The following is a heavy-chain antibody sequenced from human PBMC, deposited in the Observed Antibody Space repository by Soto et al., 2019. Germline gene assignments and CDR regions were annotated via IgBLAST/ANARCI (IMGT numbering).Heavy chain of an antibody. V-gene: IGHV6-1*01. Sequence: SQTLSLTCAISGDSVSSNSAAWNWIRQSPSRGLEWLGRTYYRSKWYNDYAVSVKSRITINPDTSKNQFSLQLNSVTPEDTAVYYCARDRRLRDGYNYGGWFDPWGQGTLVTVSS. CDR3: ARDRRLRDGYNYGGWFDP. CDR2: TYYRSKWYN. D-gene: IGHD5-12*01. J-gene: IGHJ5*02. CDR1: GDSVSSNSAA.